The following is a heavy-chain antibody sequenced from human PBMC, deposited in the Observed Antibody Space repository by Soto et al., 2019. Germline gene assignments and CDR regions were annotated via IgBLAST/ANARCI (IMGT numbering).Heavy chain of an antibody. Sequence: EVQLLESGGGLVQPGGSLRLSCAASGFTFSSYAMSWVRQAPGKGLEWVSAISGSGGSTYYADSVKGRFTISRDNSKNTLYLQMNSPRAEDTAVYYCAKDRASSGWYSGLSGYWGQGTLVTVSS. CDR1: GFTFSSYA. CDR2: ISGSGGST. V-gene: IGHV3-23*01. CDR3: AKDRASSGWYSGLSGY. D-gene: IGHD6-19*01. J-gene: IGHJ4*02.